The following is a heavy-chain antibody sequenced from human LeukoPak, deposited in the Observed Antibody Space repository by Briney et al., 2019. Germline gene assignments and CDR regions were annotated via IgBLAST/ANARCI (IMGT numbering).Heavy chain of an antibody. Sequence: ASVKVSCKASGFTFSSYGISWVRQGPGQGHGWMGWIGAYNGNTNYAQKLQGRVTMTTDTSTGTAYMELRSLRSDDTAVYYCARDFSGVKTGYYDYYHYPGMDVWGQGTTVTVSS. V-gene: IGHV1-18*01. J-gene: IGHJ6*02. CDR3: ARDFSGVKTGYYDYYHYPGMDV. CDR2: IGAYNGNT. D-gene: IGHD3-9*01. CDR1: GFTFSSYG.